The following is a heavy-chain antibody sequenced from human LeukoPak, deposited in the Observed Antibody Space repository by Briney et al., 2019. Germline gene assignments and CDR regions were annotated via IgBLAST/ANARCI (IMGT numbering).Heavy chain of an antibody. J-gene: IGHJ4*02. D-gene: IGHD6-19*01. CDR3: ARPRYSSGWYFDF. CDR1: GYSFTSYW. Sequence: GESRKISCKGSGYSFTSYWISWVRQMPGKGLEWMGRIDPSDSYTNYSPSFQGHVTISTDKSINTAYLQWSSLKASDTAMYCCARPRYSSGWYFDFWGQGTLVTVSP. CDR2: IDPSDSYT. V-gene: IGHV5-10-1*01.